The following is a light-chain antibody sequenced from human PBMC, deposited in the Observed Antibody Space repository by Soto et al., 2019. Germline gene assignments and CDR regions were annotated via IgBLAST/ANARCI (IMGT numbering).Light chain of an antibody. V-gene: IGKV1-5*01. Sequence: DIQMAQSPSTLSASVGDRVTITCRASQSISSWLAWYQQKPGKTPKLLIYDVSTLESGVPPRFGGSGSGTEFTLTISSLQPEDFATYYCQQYKSYSSLTFGQGTKLEI. CDR2: DVS. CDR1: QSISSW. J-gene: IGKJ2*01. CDR3: QQYKSYSSLT.